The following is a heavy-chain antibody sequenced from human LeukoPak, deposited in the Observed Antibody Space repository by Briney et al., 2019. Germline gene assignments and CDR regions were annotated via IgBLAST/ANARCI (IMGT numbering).Heavy chain of an antibody. V-gene: IGHV3-43*02. CDR1: GFTFDDYA. CDR3: AKKCAGSGGSCFIDY. CDR2: ISGGGGST. D-gene: IGHD2-15*01. J-gene: IGHJ4*02. Sequence: GGSLRLSCAASGFTFDDYAMHWVRQAPGKGLEWVSLISGGGGSTYYADSVKGRFTISRHNSKNSLYLQMNSLRTEDTALYYCAKKCAGSGGSCFIDYWGQGTLVTVSS.